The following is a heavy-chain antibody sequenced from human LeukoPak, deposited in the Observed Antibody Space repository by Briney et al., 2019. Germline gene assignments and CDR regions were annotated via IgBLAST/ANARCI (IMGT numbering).Heavy chain of an antibody. CDR1: GFTFSSHD. J-gene: IGHJ4*02. Sequence: PGGSLRLSCAASGFTFSSHDMNWFRQAPGKGPEWISHISDSGSIYYADSVKGRFTISRDNARNSLYMHMNSLRAEDTAVYYCARDNGDDIWDSWGQGTLVTVSS. V-gene: IGHV3-48*03. D-gene: IGHD3-9*01. CDR2: ISDSGSI. CDR3: ARDNGDDIWDS.